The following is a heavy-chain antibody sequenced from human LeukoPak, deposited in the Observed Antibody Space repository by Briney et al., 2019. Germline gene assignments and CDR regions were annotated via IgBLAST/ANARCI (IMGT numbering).Heavy chain of an antibody. D-gene: IGHD3-22*01. CDR1: GCTFSRYS. CDR3: ARAESSGYYPPGY. CDR2: ISSSSSYI. Sequence: WGSLRLSCAASGCTFSRYSMNGVRQAPGKGLEWVSSISSSSSYIYYADSVKGRFTISRDNAKNSLYLQMNSLRAEDTAVYYCARAESSGYYPPGYWGQGTLVTVSS. J-gene: IGHJ4*02. V-gene: IGHV3-21*01.